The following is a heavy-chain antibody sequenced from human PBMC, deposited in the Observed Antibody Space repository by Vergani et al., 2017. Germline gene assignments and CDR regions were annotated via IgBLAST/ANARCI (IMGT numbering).Heavy chain of an antibody. D-gene: IGHD2-21*01. CDR2: INPIDSKI. CDR1: GYSITNYW. J-gene: IGHJ4*02. V-gene: IGHV5-51*01. Sequence: EVPLVQSGAEVKKPGESLKISCPGSGYSITNYWIAWVRQMSGKGLQWMGNINPIDSKIAYSPSFQGQAIMSLDKSITTAYLQWRSQKASDTAIYYCTRHVPCGDGACLHFDHWGQGTQVTVSS. CDR3: TRHVPCGDGACLHFDH.